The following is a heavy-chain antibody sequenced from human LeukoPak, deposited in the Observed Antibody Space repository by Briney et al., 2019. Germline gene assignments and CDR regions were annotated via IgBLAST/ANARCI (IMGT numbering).Heavy chain of an antibody. CDR3: ARKRYNWNYGGGYNWFDP. Sequence: ASVKVSCKASGYTFTGYYIHWVRQVPGQGLDWMGWINPNSGGTNYAQKFQGRVTMTRDTSISTAYMELSRLRSDDTAVYYCARKRYNWNYGGGYNWFDPWGQGTLVTVSS. D-gene: IGHD1-7*01. V-gene: IGHV1-2*02. J-gene: IGHJ5*02. CDR1: GYTFTGYY. CDR2: INPNSGGT.